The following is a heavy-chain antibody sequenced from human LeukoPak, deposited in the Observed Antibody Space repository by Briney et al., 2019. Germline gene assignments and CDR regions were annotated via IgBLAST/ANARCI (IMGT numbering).Heavy chain of an antibody. J-gene: IGHJ4*02. CDR2: ISYDGSNK. CDR3: ARGEYYSDTSSYFDY. V-gene: IGHV3-30*03. CDR1: GFTFSSYG. D-gene: IGHD3-22*01. Sequence: GGSLRLSCAASGFTFSSYGMNWVRQAPGKGLEWVAVISYDGSNKYYADSVKGRFTISRDNSKNTLFVQMSSLRVEDTAVYYCARGEYYSDTSSYFDYWGQGTLVTVSS.